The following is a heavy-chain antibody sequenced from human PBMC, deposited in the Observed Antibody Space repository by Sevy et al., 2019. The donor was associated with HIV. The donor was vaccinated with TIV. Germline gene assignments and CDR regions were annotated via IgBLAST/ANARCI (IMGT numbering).Heavy chain of an antibody. Sequence: GGSLRLSCAASGFTFFSHVMSWVRQAPGKGLEWVSGLRGSGGTTYYAVSVKGRFSISRDNSKNKLYLQMSSLRIEDTAVYYCATGTTDSSISWVFDVWGQGTMVTVSS. D-gene: IGHD6-13*01. CDR1: GFTFFSHV. CDR2: LRGSGGTT. V-gene: IGHV3-23*01. CDR3: ATGTTDSSISWVFDV. J-gene: IGHJ3*01.